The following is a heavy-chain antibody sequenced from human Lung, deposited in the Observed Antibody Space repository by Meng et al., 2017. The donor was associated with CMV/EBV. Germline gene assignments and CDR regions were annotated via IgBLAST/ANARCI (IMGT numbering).Heavy chain of an antibody. CDR3: ARRSPNWGLGD. J-gene: IGHJ4*02. Sequence: GSLRLSCAVYGGSFSEYDWSWIRQSPGKGLEWIGEINHSGNTTYNPSLKSRATISIDASKRQFSLKLYSVTAADTAVYYCARRSPNWGLGDWGQGTLVNVSS. CDR2: INHSGNT. V-gene: IGHV4-34*01. D-gene: IGHD7-27*01. CDR1: GGSFSEYD.